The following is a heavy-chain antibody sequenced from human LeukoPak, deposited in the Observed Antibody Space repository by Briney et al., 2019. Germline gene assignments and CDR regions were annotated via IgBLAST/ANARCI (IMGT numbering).Heavy chain of an antibody. CDR2: ISSSGTTV. J-gene: IGHJ4*02. D-gene: IGHD3-10*01. CDR3: VMVRGVSFDN. V-gene: IGHV3-48*02. Sequence: GGSLRLSCAASGFSFSGYNMNWARQAPGKGLEWVSYISSSGTTVYYADSVKGRFTISRDNAKNSLYLQINSLRDEDTAVYYCVMVRGVSFDNWGQGTLGTLSS. CDR1: GFSFSGYN.